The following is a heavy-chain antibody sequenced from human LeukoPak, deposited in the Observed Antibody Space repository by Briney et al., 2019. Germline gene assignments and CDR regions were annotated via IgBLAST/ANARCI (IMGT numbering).Heavy chain of an antibody. J-gene: IGHJ4*02. D-gene: IGHD2-15*01. CDR2: IYHSGST. Sequence: SETLSLTCTVSGGSISSYYWSWIRQPPGKGLEWIGSIYHSGSTYYNPSLKSRVTISVDMSKNQFSLKLSSVTAADTAVYYCARKNVVVVAATLLNYFDYWGQGTLVTVSS. CDR3: ARKNVVVVAATLLNYFDY. V-gene: IGHV4-59*08. CDR1: GGSISSYY.